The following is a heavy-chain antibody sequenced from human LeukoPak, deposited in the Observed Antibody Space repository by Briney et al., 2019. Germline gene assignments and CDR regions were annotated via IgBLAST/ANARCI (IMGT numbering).Heavy chain of an antibody. CDR1: GYSFTSYW. J-gene: IGHJ6*03. CDR2: IYPGDSDT. Sequence: GESLKISCKGSGYSFTSYWIGWVRQMPGKGLEWMGIIYPGDSDTRYGPSFQGQVTISADKSISTAYLQWSTLKASDTAMYYCARTVVVPAAMGRGYYYYMDVWGKGTTVTISS. D-gene: IGHD2-2*01. CDR3: ARTVVVPAAMGRGYYYYMDV. V-gene: IGHV5-51*01.